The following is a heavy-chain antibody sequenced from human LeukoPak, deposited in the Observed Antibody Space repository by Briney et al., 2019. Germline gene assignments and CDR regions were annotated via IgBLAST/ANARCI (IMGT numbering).Heavy chain of an antibody. V-gene: IGHV5-51*01. J-gene: IGHJ5*02. CDR1: GYIFTSYW. Sequence: GGSLRLSCKGSGYIFTSYWIGWVRQMPGKGLEWMGIIYPGDSDTRYSPSFQGQVTISADKSISTAYLQWSSLKASDTAMYYCARDRYSGSYYNGWFDPWGQGTLVTVSS. D-gene: IGHD1-26*01. CDR3: ARDRYSGSYYNGWFDP. CDR2: IYPGDSDT.